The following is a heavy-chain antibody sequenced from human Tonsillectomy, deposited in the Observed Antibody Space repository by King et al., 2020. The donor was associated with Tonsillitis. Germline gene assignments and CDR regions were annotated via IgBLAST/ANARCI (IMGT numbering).Heavy chain of an antibody. Sequence: VQLVESGGGLVQPGGSLKLSCAASGFTFSGSAMHWVRQASGKGLEWVGRIISKANSYATAYVASVKGRFNSSRDDSKNTAYLQMNSLKTEDTAVYYCTTSIVGASFDYWGQGTLVTVSS. CDR3: TTSIVGASFDY. CDR2: IISKANSYAT. D-gene: IGHD1-26*01. J-gene: IGHJ4*02. V-gene: IGHV3-73*02. CDR1: GFTFSGSA.